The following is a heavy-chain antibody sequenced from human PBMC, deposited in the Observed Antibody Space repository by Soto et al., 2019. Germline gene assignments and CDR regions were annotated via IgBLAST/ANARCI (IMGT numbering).Heavy chain of an antibody. D-gene: IGHD1-26*01. V-gene: IGHV4-59*01. J-gene: IGHJ5*02. CDR3: ARDMHAGFTHYFEP. Sequence: SETLSLTCVVSGGSITSYHWSWIRRFPGKGLEGIAYTSHTGNTNYNPSLQRRVTISMDTSKNQLSLKFTSMTAADTAVYYCARDMHAGFTHYFEPWRQGTMVTVSS. CDR2: TSHTGNT. CDR1: GGSITSYH.